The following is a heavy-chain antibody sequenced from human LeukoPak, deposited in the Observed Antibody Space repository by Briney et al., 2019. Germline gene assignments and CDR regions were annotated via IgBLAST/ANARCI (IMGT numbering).Heavy chain of an antibody. V-gene: IGHV3-53*01. D-gene: IGHD5-18*01. CDR2: IYSGGST. CDR1: GFTVSSNY. CDR3: AREIIQLPGYDY. J-gene: IGHJ4*02. Sequence: PGGSLRLSCAASGFTVSSNYMSWVRQAPGKGLEWVSVIYSGGSTYYADSVKGRFTISRDNSKNTLYLQMNSLRAEDTAVYYCAREIIQLPGYDYWAREPWSPSPQ.